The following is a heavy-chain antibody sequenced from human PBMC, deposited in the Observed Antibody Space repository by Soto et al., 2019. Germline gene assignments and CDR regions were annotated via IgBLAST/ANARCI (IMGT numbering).Heavy chain of an antibody. D-gene: IGHD3-9*01. CDR1: GVSISSGGYY. CDR3: ARANYDILTGYYTPINWFDP. V-gene: IGHV4-31*03. J-gene: IGHJ5*02. Sequence: SETLSLTCTVSGVSISSGGYYWSWIRQHPGKGLEWIGYIYYSGSTYYNPSLKSRVTISVDTSKNQFSLKLSSVTAADTAVYYCARANYDILTGYYTPINWFDPWGQGTLVTVSS. CDR2: IYYSGST.